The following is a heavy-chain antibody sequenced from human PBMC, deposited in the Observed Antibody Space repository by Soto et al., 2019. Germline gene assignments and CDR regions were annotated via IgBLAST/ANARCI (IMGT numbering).Heavy chain of an antibody. V-gene: IGHV4-61*08. J-gene: IGHJ5*02. CDR2: IYYSGVT. D-gene: IGHD5-12*01. Sequence: SETLSLTCXVSGGSISSGDYYWSWIRQPPGKGLEWIGYIYYSGVTNYNPSLKSRVTISVDTPKNQLSLKLNSVTAADTAVYYCARVAADIASWLDPWGQGTLVTVSS. CDR1: GGSISSGDYY. CDR3: ARVAADIASWLDP.